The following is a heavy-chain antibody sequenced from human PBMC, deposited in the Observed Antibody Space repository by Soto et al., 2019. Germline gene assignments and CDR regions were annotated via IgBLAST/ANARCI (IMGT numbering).Heavy chain of an antibody. CDR2: ISYDGSNK. J-gene: IGHJ3*02. V-gene: IGHV3-30*18. D-gene: IGHD3-22*01. CDR3: AKDGPYDTTLGAFDI. CDR1: GFTFSIYG. Sequence: PGGSLRLSCAASGFTFSIYGMHWVRQAPGKGLERVAVISYDGSNKYYADSVKGRFTISRDNSKNTLYLQMNSLRAEDTAVYYCAKDGPYDTTLGAFDIWGQGTMVTVSS.